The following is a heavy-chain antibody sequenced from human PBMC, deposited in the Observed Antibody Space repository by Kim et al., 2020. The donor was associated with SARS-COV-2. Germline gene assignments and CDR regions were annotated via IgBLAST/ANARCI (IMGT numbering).Heavy chain of an antibody. CDR3: ARDGWLRQYYYYGMDV. CDR1: GFTFSSYW. V-gene: IGHV3-7*01. D-gene: IGHD5-12*01. CDR2: IKQDGSEK. J-gene: IGHJ6*02. Sequence: GGSLRLSCAASGFTFSSYWMSWVRQAPGKGLEWVANIKQDGSEKYYVDSVKGRFTISRDNAKNSLYLQMNSLRAEDTAVYYCARDGWLRQYYYYGMDVWGQGTTVTVSS.